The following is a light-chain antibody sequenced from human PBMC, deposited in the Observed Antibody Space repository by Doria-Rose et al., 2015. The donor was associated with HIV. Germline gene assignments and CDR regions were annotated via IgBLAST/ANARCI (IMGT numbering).Light chain of an antibody. CDR1: SSNIGAGFD. V-gene: IGLV1-40*01. J-gene: IGLJ1*01. CDR3: QSYDSRLSVYV. Sequence: QSVLTQPPSASGAPGQRVAISCTGSSSNIGAGFDVNWYQQFPGTAPKLLIHGNTNRPSGVPDRFSGSKSGTSASLAISGLRAEDEADYYCQSYDSRLSVYVFGTETKVTV. CDR2: GNT.